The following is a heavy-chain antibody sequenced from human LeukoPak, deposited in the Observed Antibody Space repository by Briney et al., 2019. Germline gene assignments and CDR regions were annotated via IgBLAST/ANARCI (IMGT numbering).Heavy chain of an antibody. Sequence: PSGTLSLTCAVSGGSISSSNWWSWVRQPPGKGLEWIGEIYHSGSTNYNPSLKSRVTISVDKSKNQFSLKLSSVTAADTAVYYCVRHDYGDYNSFDYWGQGTLVTVSS. CDR2: IYHSGST. CDR1: GGSISSSNW. D-gene: IGHD4-17*01. CDR3: VRHDYGDYNSFDY. J-gene: IGHJ4*02. V-gene: IGHV4-4*02.